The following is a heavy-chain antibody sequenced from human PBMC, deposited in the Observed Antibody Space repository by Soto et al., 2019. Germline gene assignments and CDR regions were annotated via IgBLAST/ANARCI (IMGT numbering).Heavy chain of an antibody. CDR1: GFTFSSYP. V-gene: IGHV3-23*01. D-gene: IGHD3-10*01. CDR3: ARLYGSGENWFDP. CDR2: ISGSGGST. Sequence: XESLRLSCAASGFTFSSYPMGWVRQAPGKGLEWVSAISGSGGSTYYADSVKGRFTISRDNSKNTLYLQMNSLRAEDTAVYYCARLYGSGENWFDPWGQGTLVTVSS. J-gene: IGHJ5*02.